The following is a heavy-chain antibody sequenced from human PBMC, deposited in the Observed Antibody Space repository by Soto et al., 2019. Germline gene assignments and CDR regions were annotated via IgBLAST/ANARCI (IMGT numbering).Heavy chain of an antibody. CDR2: VFHTGGT. CDR3: ARVFSSGSGWMYYFDF. V-gene: IGHV4-4*02. CDR1: SDSIAGENW. D-gene: IGHD6-19*01. Sequence: QVQLQESGPGLVKPSETLSLTCTVSSDSIAGENWWSWVRQPPGLGLEWIGEVFHTGGTNYNPSLKSGVPTEVDKSKNQFSLKLISATAADTAVYYCARVFSSGSGWMYYFDFWGQGTLVSVSS. J-gene: IGHJ4*02.